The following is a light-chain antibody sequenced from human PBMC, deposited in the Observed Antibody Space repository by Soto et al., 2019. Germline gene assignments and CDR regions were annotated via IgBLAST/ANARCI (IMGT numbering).Light chain of an antibody. Sequence: QLVLTQPASVSGSPGQSITISCTGTSSDVGGYNYVSWYQHHPGKAPKLMIYDVTNRPSGVSNRFSGSKSGNTASLTISGLQAEDEADYYCSSYTSINTLVLFGGGTKVTVL. V-gene: IGLV2-14*03. J-gene: IGLJ2*01. CDR1: SSDVGGYNY. CDR3: SSYTSINTLVL. CDR2: DVT.